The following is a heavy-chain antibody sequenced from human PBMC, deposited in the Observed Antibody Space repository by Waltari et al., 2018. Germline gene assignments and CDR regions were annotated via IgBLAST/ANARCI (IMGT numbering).Heavy chain of an antibody. CDR3: ARSGFMDV. D-gene: IGHD3-10*01. CDR2: INPHGTTI. J-gene: IGHJ6*02. CDR1: GFSFSTYW. Sequence: EVQLVESGGGLVQRGGSLRLSCAASGFSFSTYWMNWARQAPGEGLVCLSRINPHGTTIMYADSVKGRFTTSRDNAKNTLYLQMNSLRADDTAVYYCARSGFMDVWGQGTTVTVSS. V-gene: IGHV3-74*03.